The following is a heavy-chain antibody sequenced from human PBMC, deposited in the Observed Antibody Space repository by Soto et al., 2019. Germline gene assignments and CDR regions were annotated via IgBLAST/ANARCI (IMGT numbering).Heavy chain of an antibody. CDR3: ARDPGGYFDWLLPSIAAAGPLDY. CDR1: GYTFTSYA. D-gene: IGHD3-9*01. CDR2: INAGNGNT. V-gene: IGHV1-3*01. Sequence: ASVKVSCKASGYTFTSYAMHWVRQAPGQRLEWMGWINAGNGNTKYSQKFQGRVTITRDTSASTAYMELSSLRSEDTAVYYCARDPGGYFDWLLPSIAAAGPLDYWGQGTLVTVSS. J-gene: IGHJ4*02.